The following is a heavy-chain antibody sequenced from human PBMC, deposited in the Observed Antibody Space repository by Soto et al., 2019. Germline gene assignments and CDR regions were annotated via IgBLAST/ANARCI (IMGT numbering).Heavy chain of an antibody. CDR3: XXXRXXXGVWTTDY. V-gene: IGHV3-23*03. J-gene: IGHJ4*02. D-gene: IGHD2-8*01. CDR1: GFIFSAYT. CDR2: IYGGGNAP. Sequence: SLRLSCSASGFIFSAYTMNWVRKAPGKGLEWVSGIYGGGNAPFYADSVKCRFTLSRDNSKNMLFLQMNSLRVEDTAVYYXXXXRXXXGVWTTDYWGQGTLVTVSS.